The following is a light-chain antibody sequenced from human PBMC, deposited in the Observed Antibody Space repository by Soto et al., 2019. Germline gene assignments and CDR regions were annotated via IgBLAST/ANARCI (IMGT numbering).Light chain of an antibody. CDR1: QSVSSN. V-gene: IGKV3-20*01. J-gene: IGKJ1*01. CDR3: QQYGSSPPT. Sequence: EIVMTQSPTTLSVSPGERATLSCRASQSVSSNLAWYQQKPGQAPRLLIYGASSRATGIPDRFSGSGSGTDFTLTISRLEPEDFAVYYCQQYGSSPPTFGQGTKADI. CDR2: GAS.